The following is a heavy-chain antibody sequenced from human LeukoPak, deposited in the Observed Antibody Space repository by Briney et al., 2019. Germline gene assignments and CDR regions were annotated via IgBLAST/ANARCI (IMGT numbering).Heavy chain of an antibody. J-gene: IGHJ6*03. D-gene: IGHD3-9*01. CDR2: ISSSSSYL. Sequence: GGSLRLSCAASGLTFSTYTMSWVRQAPGKGLEWVSSISSSSSYLYYADSVKGRFTISRANAKNSLYLEMNSPRAEDTAVYYCARGADYDILTGYMDVWGKGTTVTVSS. V-gene: IGHV3-21*01. CDR3: ARGADYDILTGYMDV. CDR1: GLTFSTYT.